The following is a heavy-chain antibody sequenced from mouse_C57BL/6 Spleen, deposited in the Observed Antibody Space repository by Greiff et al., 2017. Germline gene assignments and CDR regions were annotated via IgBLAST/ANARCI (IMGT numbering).Heavy chain of an antibody. J-gene: IGHJ2*01. CDR2: ISSGGSYT. Sequence: EVQLVESGGDLVKPGGSLKLSCAASGFTFSSYGMSWVRQTPDKRLEWVATISSGGSYTYYTVSVKGRFTISRDNAKNTLYLQMSRLKSEDTAMYYCARHAITTVVARGYFDYWGQGTTLTVSS. D-gene: IGHD1-1*01. CDR1: GFTFSSYG. CDR3: ARHAITTVVARGYFDY. V-gene: IGHV5-6*01.